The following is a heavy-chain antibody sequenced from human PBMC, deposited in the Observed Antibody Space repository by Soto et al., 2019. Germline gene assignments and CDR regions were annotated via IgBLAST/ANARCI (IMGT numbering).Heavy chain of an antibody. D-gene: IGHD3-3*01. CDR1: GGTFSSYT. V-gene: IGHV1-69*04. CDR2: IIPILGIA. Sequence: SVKVSCKASGGTFSSYTISWVRQAPGQGLEWMGRIIPILGIANYAQKFQGRVTITADKSTSTAYMELSSLRSEDTAVYCCARDQYYDFWSGYEGPSYYYYMDVWGKGTTVTVSS. CDR3: ARDQYYDFWSGYEGPSYYYYMDV. J-gene: IGHJ6*03.